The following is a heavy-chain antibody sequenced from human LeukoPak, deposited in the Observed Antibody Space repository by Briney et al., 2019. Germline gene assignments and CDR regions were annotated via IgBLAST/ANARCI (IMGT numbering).Heavy chain of an antibody. CDR3: ARDLNAPIFGVVISFDY. CDR2: ISSSSIYI. Sequence: GGSLRLSCAASGFTFSSYSMSWVRQAPGKGLEWFSSISSSSIYIYYADSVKGRFTISRHYAKSSLYLQMNSLRAEDTAVYYCARDLNAPIFGVVISFDYWGQGTLVIVSS. D-gene: IGHD3-3*02. V-gene: IGHV3-21*01. J-gene: IGHJ4*02. CDR1: GFTFSSYS.